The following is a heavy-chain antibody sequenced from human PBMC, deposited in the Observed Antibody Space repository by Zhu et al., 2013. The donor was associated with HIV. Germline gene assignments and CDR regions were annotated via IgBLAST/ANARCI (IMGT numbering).Heavy chain of an antibody. Sequence: QVQLVQSGAEVKKPGSSVKVSCKASGGTFSSYTISWVRQAPGQGLEWMGRIIPILGIANYAQKFQGRVTITADKSTSTAYMELSSLRSEDTAVYYCARVFRSGSSWYDYWGQGTLVTVSS. D-gene: IGHD6-13*01. J-gene: IGHJ4*02. CDR2: IIPILGIA. CDR3: ARVFRSGSSWYDY. V-gene: IGHV1-69*02. CDR1: GGTFSSYT.